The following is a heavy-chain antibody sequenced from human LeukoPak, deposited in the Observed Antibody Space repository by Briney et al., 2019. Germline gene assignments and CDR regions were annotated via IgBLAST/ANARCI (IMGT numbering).Heavy chain of an antibody. CDR3: AKRRLELPSTNFDY. D-gene: IGHD1-7*01. CDR2: ISISGDDT. CDR1: GFTFSRSA. J-gene: IGHJ4*02. Sequence: PGGSLRLSCAASGFTFSRSAMNWVRQAPGKGLEWVSAISISGDDTYYAESVKGRFTISRDNSKNTLYLQMNSLRAEDTAVYYCAKRRLELPSTNFDYWGQGTLVTVSS. V-gene: IGHV3-23*01.